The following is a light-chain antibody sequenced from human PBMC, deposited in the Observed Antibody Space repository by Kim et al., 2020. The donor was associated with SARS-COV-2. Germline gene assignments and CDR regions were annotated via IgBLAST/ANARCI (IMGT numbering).Light chain of an antibody. CDR1: SSDIGGYYY. Sequence: HSALTQPPSASGSPGQSVTISCTGTSSDIGGYYYVSWYQQHPGKAPKLMIYEVSERPSGVPDRFSGSKSGNTASLTVSGLQAEDEADYYCSSYAGSNNLIFGGGTQLTVL. CDR2: EVS. V-gene: IGLV2-8*01. J-gene: IGLJ2*01. CDR3: SSYAGSNNLI.